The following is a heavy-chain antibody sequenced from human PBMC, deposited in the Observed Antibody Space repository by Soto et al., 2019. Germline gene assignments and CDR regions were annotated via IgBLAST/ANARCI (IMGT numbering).Heavy chain of an antibody. CDR2: IYTSGST. CDR1: GGSISSYY. J-gene: IGHJ5*02. CDR3: ARDLIVGATYWFDP. V-gene: IGHV4-4*07. D-gene: IGHD1-26*01. Sequence: SETLSLTCTGSGGSISSYYWSWIRQPAGKGLEWIGRIYTSGSTNYNPSLKSRVTMSVDTSKNQFSLKLSSVTAADTAVYYCARDLIVGATYWFDPWGQGTLVTVSS.